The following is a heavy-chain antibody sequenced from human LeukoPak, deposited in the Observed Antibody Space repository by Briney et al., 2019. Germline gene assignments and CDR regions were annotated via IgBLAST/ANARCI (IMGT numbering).Heavy chain of an antibody. D-gene: IGHD3-3*01. CDR2: ISGSGGSI. Sequence: GGSLRLSCAASGFTFSSYAMSWVRQAPEKGLEWVSAISGSGGSIYYADSVKGRFTISRDNSKNTLYLQMNSLRAEDTAVYYCAKGYDFWSGYYLVYWGQGTLVTVSS. CDR3: AKGYDFWSGYYLVY. V-gene: IGHV3-23*01. J-gene: IGHJ4*02. CDR1: GFTFSSYA.